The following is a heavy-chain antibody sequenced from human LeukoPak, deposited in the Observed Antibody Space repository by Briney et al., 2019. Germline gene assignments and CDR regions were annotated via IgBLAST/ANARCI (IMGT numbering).Heavy chain of an antibody. CDR3: ARNYDFWSGYYGGY. Sequence: GGSLRLSCAASGFTFSYYNMDWVRQAPGKGLEWVSSISGSSSYRYYADLMEGRFTISRDNAKNSLYLQMNSLRAEDTAVYYCARNYDFWSGYYGGYWGQGTLVTVSS. D-gene: IGHD3-3*01. CDR2: ISGSSSYR. CDR1: GFTFSYYN. V-gene: IGHV3-21*01. J-gene: IGHJ4*02.